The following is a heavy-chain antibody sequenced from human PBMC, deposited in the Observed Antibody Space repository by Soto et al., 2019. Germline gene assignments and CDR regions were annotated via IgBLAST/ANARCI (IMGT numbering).Heavy chain of an antibody. CDR3: ARSGYSYGPNPLLY. V-gene: IGHV4-31*01. D-gene: IGHD5-18*01. J-gene: IGHJ4*02. CDR2: IYYSGTT. CDR1: GGSISSGGYY. Sequence: QVQLQESGPGLVKPSQTLSLTCTVSGGSISSGGYYWSWIRQRPGKGLEWIGYIYYSGTTYDNPSFKSQVTRSVDTSKNQFSLNLSLVTAADTAVYYCARSGYSYGPNPLLYWGQGTLVTVSS.